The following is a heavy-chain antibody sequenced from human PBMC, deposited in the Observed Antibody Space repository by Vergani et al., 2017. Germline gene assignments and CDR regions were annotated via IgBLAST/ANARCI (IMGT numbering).Heavy chain of an antibody. CDR3: ARDTTDCSGGSCYAYYYYGMDV. V-gene: IGHV3-48*04. Sequence: EVQLLESGGGLVQPGGSLRLSCEASGFSFPGYAMSWVRQAPGKGLEWVSGISWNSGAVDYADSVRGRFTISRDNAKNSLYLQMNSLRAEDTAVYYCARDTTDCSGGSCYAYYYYGMDVWGQGTTVTVSS. CDR1: GFSFPGYA. CDR2: ISWNSGAV. J-gene: IGHJ6*02. D-gene: IGHD2-15*01.